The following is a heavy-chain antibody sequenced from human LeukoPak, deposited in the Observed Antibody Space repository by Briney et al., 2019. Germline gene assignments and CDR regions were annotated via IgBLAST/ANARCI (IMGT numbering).Heavy chain of an antibody. J-gene: IGHJ6*02. Sequence: GGSLRLSCAASGFTFDDYAMHWVRQAPGKGLECVSLISGDGGSTYYADSVKGRFTISRDNSKNSLYLQMNSLRNEDTALYYCAKATAAGTDYDYGMDVWGQGTTVTVSS. D-gene: IGHD6-13*01. CDR1: GFTFDDYA. V-gene: IGHV3-43*02. CDR2: ISGDGGST. CDR3: AKATAAGTDYDYGMDV.